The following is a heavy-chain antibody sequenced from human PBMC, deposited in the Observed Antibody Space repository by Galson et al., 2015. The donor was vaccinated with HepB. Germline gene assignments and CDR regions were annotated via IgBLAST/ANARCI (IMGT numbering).Heavy chain of an antibody. CDR2: INLNSGGT. J-gene: IGHJ6*02. CDR3: ARGGDGAPHGYYYNGMDV. D-gene: IGHD2-21*02. V-gene: IGHV1-2*04. Sequence: SVKVSCKASGYTFTVYYMHWVRQAPGQGLEWMGWINLNSGGTKYAQKFQGWVTMTRDTSISTAYMELSRLRSEDSALYFCARGGDGAPHGYYYNGMDVWGQGTTVTVSS. CDR1: GYTFTVYY.